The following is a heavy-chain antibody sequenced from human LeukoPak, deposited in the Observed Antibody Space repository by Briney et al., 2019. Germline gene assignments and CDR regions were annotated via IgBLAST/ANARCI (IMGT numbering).Heavy chain of an antibody. V-gene: IGHV3-7*01. J-gene: IGHJ6*03. Sequence: PGGSLRLSCAASGFTFSSYWMSWVRQAPGKGLEWVANIKQDGSEKYYVDSVKGRFTISRDNAKNSLYLQMNSLRAEDTAVYYCARNRYGSSPPSYYYYYYMDVWGKGTTVTVSS. CDR3: ARNRYGSSPPSYYYYYYMDV. CDR2: IKQDGSEK. CDR1: GFTFSSYW. D-gene: IGHD6-6*01.